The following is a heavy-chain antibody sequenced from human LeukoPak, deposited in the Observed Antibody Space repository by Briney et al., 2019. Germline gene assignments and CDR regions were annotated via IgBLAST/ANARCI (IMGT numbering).Heavy chain of an antibody. D-gene: IGHD1/OR15-1a*01. J-gene: IGHJ6*03. CDR1: GYTFTSYY. Sequence: ASVKVSCKASGYTFTSYYMHWVRQAPGQGLEWMGIINPSGGSTSYAQKFQGRVTMTRDMSTSTVYMELSSLRSEDTAVYYCARGLEHGNYCYYMDVWGKGTTVTVSS. V-gene: IGHV1-46*01. CDR2: INPSGGST. CDR3: ARGLEHGNYCYYMDV.